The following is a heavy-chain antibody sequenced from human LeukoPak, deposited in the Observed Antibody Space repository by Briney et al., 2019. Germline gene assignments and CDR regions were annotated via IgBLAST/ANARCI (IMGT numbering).Heavy chain of an antibody. CDR2: ISSSGSTI. V-gene: IGHV3-11*01. CDR1: GFTFSDYY. J-gene: IGHJ4*02. Sequence: GGSLRLSCAASGFTFSDYYMSWIRQAPGKGLEWVSYISSSGSTIYYADSEKGRFTISRDNAKNSLYLQMNSLRAEDTAVYYCARAAYITVTQGVDYWGQGTLVTVSS. D-gene: IGHD4-17*01. CDR3: ARAAYITVTQGVDY.